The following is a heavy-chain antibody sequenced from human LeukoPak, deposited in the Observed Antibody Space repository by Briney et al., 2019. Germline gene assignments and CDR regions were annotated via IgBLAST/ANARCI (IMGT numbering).Heavy chain of an antibody. J-gene: IGHJ6*02. V-gene: IGHV3-23*01. Sequence: GGSLRLSCAASGFTFSSYAMQWVRQAPGKGLEWVSGINVSGGSTWYADSVKGRFTISRDNSKNTLYLQMNSLRAEDTAVYYCAKYVSAKGPPYALDVWGQGTTVTVSS. CDR2: INVSGGST. CDR3: AKYVSAKGPPYALDV. CDR1: GFTFSSYA. D-gene: IGHD2/OR15-2a*01.